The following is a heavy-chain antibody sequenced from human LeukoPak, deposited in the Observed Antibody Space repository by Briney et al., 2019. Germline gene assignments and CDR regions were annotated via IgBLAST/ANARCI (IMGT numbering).Heavy chain of an antibody. CDR3: ARGGVLAVTTPPGNV. D-gene: IGHD4-17*01. Sequence: SETLSLTCTVSGGSISSRSDYWGWIRQPPGKGMEWIGSMDYSGSTYYNPSLMTQVTISVDTSKNQFSLKLSSVTAADTAVYYCARGGVLAVTTPPGNVWGKGTTVTVSS. CDR2: MDYSGST. CDR1: GGSISSRSDY. J-gene: IGHJ6*04. V-gene: IGHV4-39*01.